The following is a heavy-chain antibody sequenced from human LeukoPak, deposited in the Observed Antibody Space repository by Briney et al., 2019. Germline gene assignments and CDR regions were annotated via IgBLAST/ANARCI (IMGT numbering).Heavy chain of an antibody. Sequence: PSETLSLTCAVYGGSFSGYYWSWVRQPPGKGLEGIGEMNDSGSTNYNPSLKSRVTISVDTSKNQFSLKLSSVTAADTAVYYCARTMVRGVIIPTPYYYYGMDVWGQGTTVTVSS. D-gene: IGHD3-10*01. V-gene: IGHV4-34*01. CDR1: GGSFSGYY. CDR3: ARTMVRGVIIPTPYYYYGMDV. J-gene: IGHJ6*02. CDR2: MNDSGST.